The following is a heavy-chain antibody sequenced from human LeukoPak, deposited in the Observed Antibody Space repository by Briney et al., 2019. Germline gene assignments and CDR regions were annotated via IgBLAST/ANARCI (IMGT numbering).Heavy chain of an antibody. Sequence: PSETLSLTCTVSGGSISSSSYYWGWIRQPPGKGLEWIGSIYYSGSTYYNPSLKSRVTISVDTSKNQFSLKLSSVAAVDTAVYYCAWHCSGGNCPFEYWGQGTLVTVSS. CDR1: GGSISSSSYY. J-gene: IGHJ4*02. D-gene: IGHD2-15*01. CDR3: AWHCSGGNCPFEY. V-gene: IGHV4-39*07. CDR2: IYYSGST.